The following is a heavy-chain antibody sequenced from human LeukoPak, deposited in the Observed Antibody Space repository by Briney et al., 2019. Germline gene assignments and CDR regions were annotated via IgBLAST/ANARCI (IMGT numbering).Heavy chain of an antibody. D-gene: IGHD6-19*01. V-gene: IGHV4-59*08. J-gene: IGHJ4*02. CDR3: ARRFDTSGWVDY. CDR2: IYSSGST. CDR1: GGSISGYY. Sequence: SETLSLTCTVSGGSISGYYWSWIRQPPGKGLEWIGYIYSSGSTNSNPSLKSRVTISVDSSKNQFSLKLTSVTAAGTAVYYCARRFDTSGWVDYWGQGTLVTVSS.